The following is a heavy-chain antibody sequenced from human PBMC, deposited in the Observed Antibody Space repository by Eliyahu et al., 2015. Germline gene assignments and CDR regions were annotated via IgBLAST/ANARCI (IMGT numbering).Heavy chain of an antibody. CDR2: VFYSGSA. Sequence: QVRLQESGPGLVKPSETLSLXCTVSGGSVSSGTYXWGWIRQPPGKGLEWIGYVFYSGSANYNPSLKSRVTMSVDTSKNQFSLSLRSVTPADTAVYFCARDFESKACRGGTCRGFFDPWGQGTLVTVSS. D-gene: IGHD2-15*01. J-gene: IGHJ5*02. CDR3: ARDFESKACRGGTCRGFFDP. CDR1: GGSVSSGTYX. V-gene: IGHV4-61*01.